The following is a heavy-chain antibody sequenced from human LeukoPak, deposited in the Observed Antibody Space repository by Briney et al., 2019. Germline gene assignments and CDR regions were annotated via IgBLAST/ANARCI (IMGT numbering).Heavy chain of an antibody. CDR3: ARSSYYDILTGYYRRGFRDY. V-gene: IGHV4-59*08. CDR1: GGSISSYY. J-gene: IGHJ4*02. Sequence: PSETLSLTCTVSGGSISSYYWSWIRQPPGKGLEWIGYIYYSGSTNYKPSLKSRVTISVDTSKNQYSLKVTSVTAADTAVYYCARSSYYDILTGYYRRGFRDYWGQGTLVTVSS. CDR2: IYYSGST. D-gene: IGHD3-9*01.